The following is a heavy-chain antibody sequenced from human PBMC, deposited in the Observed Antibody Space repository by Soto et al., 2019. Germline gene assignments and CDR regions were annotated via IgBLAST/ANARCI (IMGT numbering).Heavy chain of an antibody. J-gene: IGHJ3*02. CDR1: GGSISSGGYY. Sequence: PSETLSLTCTVSGGSISSGGYYWSWIRQHPGKGLEWIGYIYYSGSTYYNPSLKSRVTISVDTSKNQFSLKLSSVTAADTAVYYCARGVRYGIAAAGPYDAFDIWGQGTMVTVSS. V-gene: IGHV4-31*03. CDR2: IYYSGST. CDR3: ARGVRYGIAAAGPYDAFDI. D-gene: IGHD6-13*01.